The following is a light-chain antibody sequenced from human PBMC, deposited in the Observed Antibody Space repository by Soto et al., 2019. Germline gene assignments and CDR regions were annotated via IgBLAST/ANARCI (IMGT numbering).Light chain of an antibody. CDR1: SSDIGAYNY. J-gene: IGLJ1*01. CDR2: EVS. V-gene: IGLV2-8*01. CDR3: SSYAGINNFGV. Sequence: QSALTQLPSASGSPGQSVTISCTGTSSDIGAYNYVSWYQQHPGKAPKLMIYEVSKRPSGVPYRFSGSKSGNTASLTVSGRQAEDEADYYCSSYAGINNFGVFGTGTKVTVL.